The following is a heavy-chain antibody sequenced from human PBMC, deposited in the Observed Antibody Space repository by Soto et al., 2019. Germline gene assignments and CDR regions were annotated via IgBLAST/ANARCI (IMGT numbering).Heavy chain of an antibody. CDR3: ARASYTITPAYYYYGMDV. V-gene: IGHV6-1*01. CDR2: TYYRSKWYN. Sequence: PSQTLSLTCAISGDSVSSNSAAWNWIRQSPSRGLEWLGRTYYRSKWYNDYAVSVKSRITINPDTSKNKFSLQLNSVTPEDTAVYYCARASYTITPAYYYYGMDVWGQGTTVTVSS. D-gene: IGHD2-2*02. CDR1: GDSVSSNSAA. J-gene: IGHJ6*02.